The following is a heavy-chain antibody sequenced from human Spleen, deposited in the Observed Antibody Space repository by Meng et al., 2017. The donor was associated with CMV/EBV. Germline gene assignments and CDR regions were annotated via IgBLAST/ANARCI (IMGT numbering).Heavy chain of an antibody. CDR2: ISSSGNSI. Sequence: GGSLRLSCAVSGFTFSSYEMNWVRQAPGKGLEWVSYISSSGNSIYYADSVRGRFTISRDNAKNSLYLQMSSLRAEDTALYYCAKGQTSTWNAYFDSWGQGALVTVSS. CDR3: AKGQTSTWNAYFDS. J-gene: IGHJ4*02. V-gene: IGHV3-48*03. CDR1: GFTFSSYE. D-gene: IGHD6-13*01.